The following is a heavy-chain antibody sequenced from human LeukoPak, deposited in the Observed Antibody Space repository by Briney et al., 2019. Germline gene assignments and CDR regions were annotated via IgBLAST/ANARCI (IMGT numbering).Heavy chain of an antibody. CDR3: AYCSSTSCSDAFDI. J-gene: IGHJ3*02. Sequence: GESLKISCKRPGYSFTSYWIGWVRQMPGKGLERMGIIYPGDSDTRYSPSFQGQVTISADKSISTAYLQWSSLKASDTAMYYCAYCSSTSCSDAFDIWGQGTMVTVSS. CDR2: IYPGDSDT. D-gene: IGHD2-2*01. V-gene: IGHV5-51*01. CDR1: GYSFTSYW.